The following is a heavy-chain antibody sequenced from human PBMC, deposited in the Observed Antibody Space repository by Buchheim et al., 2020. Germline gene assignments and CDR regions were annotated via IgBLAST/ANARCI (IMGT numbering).Heavy chain of an antibody. CDR3: AKDPGKGFIYYYYGMDV. J-gene: IGHJ6*02. Sequence: EVQLLESGGGLVQPGGSLRLSCAASGFTFSSYAMSWVRQAPGKGLEWVSAISGSGGSTYYADSVKGRFTISRDNSKNTLHLQMNSLRADDTAVYYCAKDPGKGFIYYYYGMDVWGQGTT. D-gene: IGHD3-10*01. CDR1: GFTFSSYA. CDR2: ISGSGGST. V-gene: IGHV3-23*01.